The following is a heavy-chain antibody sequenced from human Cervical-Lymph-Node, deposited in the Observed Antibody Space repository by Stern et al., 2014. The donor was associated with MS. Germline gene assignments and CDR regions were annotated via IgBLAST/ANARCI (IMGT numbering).Heavy chain of an antibody. D-gene: IGHD1-26*01. CDR1: GFTVGSNY. CDR3: ARERSGSQEVYGLDV. CDR2: IYTGDTT. Sequence: EVQLVESGGGLVQPGGSLRLSCAVSGFTVGSNYMTWVRHSPGKGLEWISFIYTGDTTSYADSVKGRFTISRDNSKNTLYLQMSSLRPEDTAVYFCARERSGSQEVYGLDVWGQGTTVTVSS. J-gene: IGHJ6*02. V-gene: IGHV3-66*02.